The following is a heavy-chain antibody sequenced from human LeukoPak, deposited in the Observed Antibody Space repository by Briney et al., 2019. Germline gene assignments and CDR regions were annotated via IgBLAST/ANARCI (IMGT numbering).Heavy chain of an antibody. CDR3: ARRYYYDYVWGSYRLNWFDP. Sequence: PSETLSLTCAVYGGSFSGYYWSWIRQPPGKGLEWIGEINHSGSTNYNPSLKSRVTISVVTSKNQFSLKLSSVTAADTAVYYCARRYYYDYVWGSYRLNWFDPWGQGTLVTVSS. J-gene: IGHJ5*02. D-gene: IGHD3-16*02. CDR2: INHSGST. CDR1: GGSFSGYY. V-gene: IGHV4-34*01.